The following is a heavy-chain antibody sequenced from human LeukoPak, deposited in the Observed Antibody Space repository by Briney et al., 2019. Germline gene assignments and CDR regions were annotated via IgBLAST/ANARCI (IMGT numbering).Heavy chain of an antibody. CDR1: GFPSSGYA. J-gene: IGHJ4*02. V-gene: IGHV3-23*01. D-gene: IGHD5-12*01. CDR2: ISGTTSST. CDR3: AARPPIIVAGPFDF. Sequence: GGSLRLSCVASGFPSSGYAMGWVRQAPGKGLEWVSTISGTTSSTYYADSVKGRFTVSRDSSKNSLYLQMNSPRAEDTAIYYCAARPPIIVAGPFDFWGQGTLVTVSS.